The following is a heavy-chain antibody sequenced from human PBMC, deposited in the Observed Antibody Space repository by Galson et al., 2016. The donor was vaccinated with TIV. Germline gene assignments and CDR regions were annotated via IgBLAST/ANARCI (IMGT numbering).Heavy chain of an antibody. J-gene: IGHJ4*02. D-gene: IGHD7-27*01. CDR2: FNPDSGAT. CDR3: ARVNWARAFDY. V-gene: IGHV1-2*02. Sequence: VRQAPGPGLEWLGWFNPDSGATQYAQKFQGRVTMTRDTSISTAYMELRRLISDDTAVYYCARVNWARAFDYWGQGAQVTVSS.